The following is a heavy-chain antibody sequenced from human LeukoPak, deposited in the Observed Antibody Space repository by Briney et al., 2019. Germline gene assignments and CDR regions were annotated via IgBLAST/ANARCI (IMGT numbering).Heavy chain of an antibody. CDR3: ARGSCTNGVCYAVYYYYMDV. V-gene: IGHV1-8*01. D-gene: IGHD2-8*01. J-gene: IGHJ6*03. Sequence: ASVKVSCKASGYTFTSYDINWVRQATGQGLEWMGWMNPNSGNTGYAQKFQGRVTMTRNTSISTAYMELSSLRSEDTAVYYCARGSCTNGVCYAVYYYYMDVWGKGTTVTVSS. CDR2: MNPNSGNT. CDR1: GYTFTSYD.